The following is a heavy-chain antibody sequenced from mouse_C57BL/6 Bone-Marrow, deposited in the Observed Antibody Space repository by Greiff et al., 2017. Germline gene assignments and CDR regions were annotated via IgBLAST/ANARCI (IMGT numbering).Heavy chain of an antibody. CDR1: GFNIKDYY. Sequence: KQSGAELVKPGASVKLSCTASGFNIKDYYIHWVKQRTEQGLEWIGRIDPEDGETKYAPKFQDKATITADTSSNTAYLQLSSLTSEDTAVDYCTRSLIYYGTNYWGQGTTLTVSS. D-gene: IGHD1-1*01. V-gene: IGHV14-2*01. J-gene: IGHJ2*01. CDR3: TRSLIYYGTNY. CDR2: IDPEDGET.